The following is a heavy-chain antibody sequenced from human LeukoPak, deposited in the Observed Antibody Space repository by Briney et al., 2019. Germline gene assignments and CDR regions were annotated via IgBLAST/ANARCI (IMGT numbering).Heavy chain of an antibody. J-gene: IGHJ4*02. V-gene: IGHV3-30*02. CDR1: GFTFSSYG. CDR2: KRYNADTK. Sequence: PGGSLRLSCVASGFTFSSYGMHWVRLAPGKGLEWVGFKRYNADTKYDLHSVKDRITISRDSSKNTLSLQMNSMRTDDTAVYYCATTYYDIVAGHHGPYYFDWWGQGTLVTVSS. CDR3: ATTYYDIVAGHHGPYYFDW. D-gene: IGHD3-9*01.